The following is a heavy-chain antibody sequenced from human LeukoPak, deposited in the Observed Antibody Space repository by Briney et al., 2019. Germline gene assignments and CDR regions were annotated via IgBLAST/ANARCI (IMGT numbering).Heavy chain of an antibody. Sequence: SETLFLTCTVAGGSISCYNWSSLRQPAGKVLELVWRFSSSGSTNYNPSFQGRVTMLVDTSMNKSSLKLSALRAPDRAAYYCARGYYYESIGQFVPGAFHFGAQGTMVPVSS. D-gene: IGHD3-22*01. CDR2: FSSSGST. J-gene: IGHJ3*01. V-gene: IGHV4-4*07. CDR1: GGSISCYN. CDR3: ARGYYYESIGQFVPGAFHF.